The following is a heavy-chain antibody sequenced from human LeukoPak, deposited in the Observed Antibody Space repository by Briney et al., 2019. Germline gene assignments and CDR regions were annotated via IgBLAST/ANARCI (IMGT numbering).Heavy chain of an antibody. CDR1: RFTFSNYG. Sequence: GGSLRLSCAASRFTFSNYGIHWVRQAPGKGLEWVAVISYDGGDKYYADSVKGRFTISRDNSKNMLYLQMNSLRAEDTAVYYCPKGSNILSSGWWGINGLDYWARGTLVPVSS. CDR3: PKGSNILSSGWWGINGLDY. CDR2: ISYDGGDK. D-gene: IGHD6-19*01. V-gene: IGHV3-30*18. J-gene: IGHJ4*02.